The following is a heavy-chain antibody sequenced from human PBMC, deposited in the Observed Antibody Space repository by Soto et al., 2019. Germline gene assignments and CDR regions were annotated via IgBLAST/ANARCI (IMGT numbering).Heavy chain of an antibody. Sequence: GGSLRLSCAASGFTFSSYAMSWVRHAPGKGLEWVSAISGSGGSTYYADSVKGRFTISRDNSKNTLYLQMNSLRAEDTAVYYCAKDPGITMVRGVITGLFDYWGQGTLVTVSS. CDR2: ISGSGGST. V-gene: IGHV3-23*01. D-gene: IGHD3-10*01. CDR3: AKDPGITMVRGVITGLFDY. CDR1: GFTFSSYA. J-gene: IGHJ4*02.